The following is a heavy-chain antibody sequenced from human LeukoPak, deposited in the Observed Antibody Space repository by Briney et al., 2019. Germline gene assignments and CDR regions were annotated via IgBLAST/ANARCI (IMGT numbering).Heavy chain of an antibody. CDR3: ARVGPHDYGDYYFDY. Sequence: SVKVSCKASGGTFSSYAISWVRQAPGQGLEWMGGIIPIFGTANYAQKFQGRVTITADESTSTAYMELGSLRSEDTAVYYCARVGPHDYGDYYFDYWGQGTLVTVSS. J-gene: IGHJ4*02. CDR1: GGTFSSYA. CDR2: IIPIFGTA. V-gene: IGHV1-69*13. D-gene: IGHD4-17*01.